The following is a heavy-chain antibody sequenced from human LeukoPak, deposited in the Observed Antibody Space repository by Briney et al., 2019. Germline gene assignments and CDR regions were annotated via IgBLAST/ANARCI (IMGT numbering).Heavy chain of an antibody. J-gene: IGHJ4*02. V-gene: IGHV1-8*01. Sequence: ASVKVSCKASGYTFTSYDINWVRQATGQGLEWMGWMNPNSGNTGYAQKFQGRVTMTRNTSISTVYMELSSLRSEDTAVYYCARSGGSSGSFDYWGQGTLVTVSS. CDR2: MNPNSGNT. D-gene: IGHD3-22*01. CDR3: ARSGGSSGSFDY. CDR1: GYTFTSYD.